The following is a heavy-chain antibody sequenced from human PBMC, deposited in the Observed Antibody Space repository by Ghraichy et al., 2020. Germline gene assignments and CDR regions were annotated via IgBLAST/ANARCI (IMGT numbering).Heavy chain of an antibody. CDR3: ARVGFCGGDCYPFDY. V-gene: IGHV3-53*01. J-gene: IGHJ4*02. Sequence: LSLTCAASGFTVSSNYMSWVRQAPGKGLEWVSVIYSGGSTYYADSGKGRFTISRDNSKNTLYLQMNGLRAEDTAVYYCARVGFCGGDCYPFDYWGQGTLVTVSS. D-gene: IGHD2-21*02. CDR1: GFTVSSNY. CDR2: IYSGGST.